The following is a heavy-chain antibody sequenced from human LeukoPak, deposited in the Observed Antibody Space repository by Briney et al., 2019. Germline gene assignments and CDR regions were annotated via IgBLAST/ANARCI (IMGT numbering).Heavy chain of an antibody. CDR1: GFTFSNHG. CDR2: IWYDGSQG. Sequence: PGGSLRLSCAASGFTFSNHGMHWVRQAPGKGLEWVANIWYDGSQGYYADTVKGRFTISRDISKNTLYLQMNSLRAEDTAVYYCARDLAAARLDFRGQGTLVTVSS. J-gene: IGHJ4*02. D-gene: IGHD6-6*01. V-gene: IGHV3-33*01. CDR3: ARDLAAARLDF.